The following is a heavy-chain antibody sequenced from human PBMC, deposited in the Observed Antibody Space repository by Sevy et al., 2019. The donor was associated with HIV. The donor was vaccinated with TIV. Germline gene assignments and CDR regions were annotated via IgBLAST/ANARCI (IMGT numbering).Heavy chain of an antibody. CDR3: AREGCTRPHDY. D-gene: IGHD2-8*01. CDR1: GFAFYDYS. Sequence: GGPLRLSCAASGFAFYDYSMSWIRQAPGKGLEWVATLSFGCGKINYADSVKGRFTISRDNSKNSFYLQMDNLRVEDTALYYCAREGCTRPHDYWGQGTRVTVSS. CDR2: LSFGCGKI. J-gene: IGHJ4*02. V-gene: IGHV3-23*01.